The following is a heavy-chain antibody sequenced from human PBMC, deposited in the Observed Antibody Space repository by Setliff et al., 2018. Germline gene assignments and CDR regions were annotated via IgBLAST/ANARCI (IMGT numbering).Heavy chain of an antibody. CDR2: MNPNNGNT. CDR3: AKVYYYDSSGYLN. D-gene: IGHD3-22*01. V-gene: IGHV1-8*02. Sequence: GASVKVSCKASGYTFINYEINWVRQATGQGLEWMGGMNPNNGNTGYAQKFQGRVTMTRNTSISTAYMELSSLRSEDTAVYYCAKVYYYDSSGYLNWGQGTLVTVSS. CDR1: GYTFINYE. J-gene: IGHJ4*02.